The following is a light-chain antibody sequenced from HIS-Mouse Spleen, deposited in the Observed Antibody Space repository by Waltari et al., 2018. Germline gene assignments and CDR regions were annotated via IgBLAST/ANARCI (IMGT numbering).Light chain of an antibody. Sequence: QSALTQPASVSGSPGQSITISCTGTSSDVGGYNYVSWYQQHPGKAPKLMVYDVSSRTSGVSNRCSGSKSGNTASLTISGLQAEDEADYYCSSYTSSSTLDVFGTGTKVTVL. CDR2: DVS. CDR1: SSDVGGYNY. CDR3: SSYTSSSTLDV. V-gene: IGLV2-14*03. J-gene: IGLJ1*01.